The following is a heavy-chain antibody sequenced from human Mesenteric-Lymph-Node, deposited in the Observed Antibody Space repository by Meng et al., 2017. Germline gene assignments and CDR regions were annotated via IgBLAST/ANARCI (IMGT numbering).Heavy chain of an antibody. CDR2: ISSSSSYI. Sequence: GGSLRLSCAASGFTFSSYSMNWVRQAPGKGLEWVSSISSSSSYIYYADSVKGRFTISRDNAENSLYLQMNSLRVEDTAVYYCVRDGTVGGNYENWGQGTLVTVSS. D-gene: IGHD4-23*01. CDR1: GFTFSSYS. CDR3: VRDGTVGGNYEN. J-gene: IGHJ4*02. V-gene: IGHV3-21*01.